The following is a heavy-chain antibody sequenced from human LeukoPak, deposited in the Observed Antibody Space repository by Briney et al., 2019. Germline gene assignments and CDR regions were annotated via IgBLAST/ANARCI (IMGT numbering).Heavy chain of an antibody. D-gene: IGHD6-13*01. CDR3: AREQQLAD. V-gene: IGHV1-2*06. Sequence: GASVTVSCKASGYTFTSYYIHWVRQAPGQGLEWMGRINPNSGSTNYAQKFQGRVTVTRDTSISTAYMELSSLRSDDTALYYCAREQQLADWGQGTLVTVSS. J-gene: IGHJ4*02. CDR2: INPNSGST. CDR1: GYTFTSYY.